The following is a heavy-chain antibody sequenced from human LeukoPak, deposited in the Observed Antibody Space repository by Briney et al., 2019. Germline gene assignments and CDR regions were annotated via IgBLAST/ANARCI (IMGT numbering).Heavy chain of an antibody. Sequence: SETQSLTCAAYGGSFSGYYWSWIRQPPGKGLEWIGEINHSGSTNYNPSLKSRVTISVDTSKNQFSLKLSSVTAADTAVYYCARAPIGPGTTRYYGMDVWGQGTTVTVSS. CDR3: ARAPIGPGTTRYYGMDV. V-gene: IGHV4-34*01. D-gene: IGHD1-1*01. CDR1: GGSFSGYY. CDR2: INHSGST. J-gene: IGHJ6*02.